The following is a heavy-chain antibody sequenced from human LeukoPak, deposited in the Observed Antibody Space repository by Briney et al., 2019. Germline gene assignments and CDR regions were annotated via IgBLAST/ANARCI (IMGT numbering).Heavy chain of an antibody. CDR2: INESGTT. V-gene: IGHV4-34*01. CDR3: ARAGCTNIACPLDY. CDR1: GGSFSGYF. D-gene: IGHD2-8*01. Sequence: SETLSLTCAVSGGSFSGYFWTWLRQSPGKGLEWVGEINESGTTNYNPSLESRVHISVDKSKSQFSLTLTSVNAADTAIYHCARAGCTNIACPLDYWGQRNLVTVSS. J-gene: IGHJ4*02.